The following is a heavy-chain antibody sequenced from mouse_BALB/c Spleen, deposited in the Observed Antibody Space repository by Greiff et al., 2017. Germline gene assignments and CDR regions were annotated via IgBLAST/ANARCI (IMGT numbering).Heavy chain of an antibody. CDR2: IYPGNSDT. Sequence: VQLKESGTVLARPGASVKMSCKASGYTFTSYWMHWVKQRPGQGLEWIGAIYPGNSDTSYNQKFKGKAKLTAVTSTSTAYMELSSLTNEDSAVYYCTSLTMITTTGYAMDYWGQGTSVTVSS. CDR1: GYTFTSYW. J-gene: IGHJ4*01. CDR3: TSLTMITTTGYAMDY. D-gene: IGHD2-4*01. V-gene: IGHV1-5*01.